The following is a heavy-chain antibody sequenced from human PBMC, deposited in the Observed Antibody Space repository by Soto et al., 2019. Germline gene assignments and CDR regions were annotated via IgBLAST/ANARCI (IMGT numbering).Heavy chain of an antibody. CDR3: ARDAPDYYDSSGYYYRGAFDI. CDR2: ISSSSSYI. Sequence: GSLRLSCAASGFTFSSYSMNWVRQAPGKGLEWVSSISSSSSYIYYADSVKGRFTISRDNAKNSLYLQMNSLRAEDTAVYYCARDAPDYYDSSGYYYRGAFDIWGQGTMVTVSS. V-gene: IGHV3-21*01. J-gene: IGHJ3*02. D-gene: IGHD3-22*01. CDR1: GFTFSSYS.